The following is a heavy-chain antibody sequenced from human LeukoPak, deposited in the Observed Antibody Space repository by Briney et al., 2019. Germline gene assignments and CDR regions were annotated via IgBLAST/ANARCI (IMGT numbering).Heavy chain of an antibody. J-gene: IGHJ4*02. CDR2: IKQDGSEK. D-gene: IGHD5-12*01. Sequence: GGSLRLSCAASGFTFSRFWMSWVRQAPGKGLEWVANIKQDGSEKYYVDSVKGRFTNSRDNAKNSLYLQMNSLRAEDTAVFYCARDGTYTDYDPDFDIWGQGTLVTVSS. V-gene: IGHV3-7*04. CDR1: GFTFSRFW. CDR3: ARDGTYTDYDPDFDI.